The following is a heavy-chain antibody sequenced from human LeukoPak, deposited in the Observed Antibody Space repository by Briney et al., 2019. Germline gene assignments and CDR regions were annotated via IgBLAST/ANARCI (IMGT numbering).Heavy chain of an antibody. CDR3: AKEILGYYTYMDV. V-gene: IGHV3-23*01. Sequence: PGGSLRLSCAASGFTFRNYGMAWVRQAPGKGLEWVSAISGSGGSTFYADSVEGRFTISRDNSKNTLYLQIISLRAEDTAVYYCAKEILGYYTYMDVWGRGTTVTFSS. J-gene: IGHJ6*03. CDR2: ISGSGGST. D-gene: IGHD2/OR15-2a*01. CDR1: GFTFRNYG.